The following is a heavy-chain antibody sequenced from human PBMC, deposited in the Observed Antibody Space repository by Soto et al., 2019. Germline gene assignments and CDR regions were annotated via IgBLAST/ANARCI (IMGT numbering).Heavy chain of an antibody. CDR2: IYYSGST. CDR1: GGSISSSTYY. CDR3: ARQVQLWGIDY. Sequence: QLQLQESGPGLVKPSETLSLTCTVSGGSISSSTYYWGWIRQPPGKGLVWIGTIYYSGSTYYNPSLKSRVTLSVDTSKNQFSLKLTSVTAADTAVYYCARQVQLWGIDYWGQGTLVTVSS. J-gene: IGHJ4*02. V-gene: IGHV4-39*01. D-gene: IGHD1-1*01.